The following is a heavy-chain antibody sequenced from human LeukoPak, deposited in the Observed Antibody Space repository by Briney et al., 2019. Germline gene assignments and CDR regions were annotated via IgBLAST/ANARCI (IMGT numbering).Heavy chain of an antibody. D-gene: IGHD3-10*01. V-gene: IGHV3-30*18. CDR3: AKDRGYGSGALDN. Sequence: GRSLRLSCAASGFTFSKNGMHWVRQAPGKGLEWVAVILYDGSNKYYADSVEGRFTIFRDDSEKTVYLQMNSLRAEDTAVYYCAKDRGYGSGALDNWGQGTLVTVSS. J-gene: IGHJ4*02. CDR1: GFTFSKNG. CDR2: ILYDGSNK.